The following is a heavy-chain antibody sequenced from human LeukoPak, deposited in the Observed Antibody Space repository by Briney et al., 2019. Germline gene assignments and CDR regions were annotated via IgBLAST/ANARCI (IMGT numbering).Heavy chain of an antibody. Sequence: SVKVSCRASGGTFSSYAISWVRQAPGQGLEWMGGIIPIFGTANYAQKFQGRVTITADESTSTAYMELSSLRSEDTAVYYCARPAGYCSSTSCRDWFDPWGQGTLVTVSS. CDR1: GGTFSSYA. D-gene: IGHD2-2*01. CDR3: ARPAGYCSSTSCRDWFDP. CDR2: IIPIFGTA. J-gene: IGHJ5*02. V-gene: IGHV1-69*01.